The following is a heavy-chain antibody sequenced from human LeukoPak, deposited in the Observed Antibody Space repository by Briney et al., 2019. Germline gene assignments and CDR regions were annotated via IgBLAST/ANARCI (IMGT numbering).Heavy chain of an antibody. CDR3: ARDRYYYDSSGYYYAIRYFDL. Sequence: ASVKVFCKASGGTFSSYAISWVRQAPGQGLEWMGGIIPIFGTANYAQKFQGRVTITADESTSTAYMELSSLRSEDTAVYYCARDRYYYDSSGYYYAIRYFDLWGRGTLVTVSS. CDR2: IIPIFGTA. D-gene: IGHD3-22*01. V-gene: IGHV1-69*13. J-gene: IGHJ2*01. CDR1: GGTFSSYA.